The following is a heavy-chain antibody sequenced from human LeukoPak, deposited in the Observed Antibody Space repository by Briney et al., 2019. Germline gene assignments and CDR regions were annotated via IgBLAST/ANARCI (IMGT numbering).Heavy chain of an antibody. J-gene: IGHJ4*02. D-gene: IGHD5-12*01. CDR2: IYYSGST. CDR1: GGSISSSSYY. V-gene: IGHV4-39*01. Sequence: SETLSLTCTVSGGSISSSSYYWGWIRQPPGKGLEWIGSIYYSGSTYYNPSLKSRVTISVDTSKNQFSLKLSSVTAADTAVYYCAASDGGCSGYEEGDLFDYWGQGTLVTVSS. CDR3: AASDGGCSGYEEGDLFDY.